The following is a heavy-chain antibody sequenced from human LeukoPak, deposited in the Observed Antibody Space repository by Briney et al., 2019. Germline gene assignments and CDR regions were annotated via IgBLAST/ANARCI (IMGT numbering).Heavy chain of an antibody. CDR1: GGSISSYY. Sequence: PSETLSLTCTVSGGSISSYYLNWIRQSPGKGLEWIGYMFYTGSTDYNPSLKSRVTMSVDTSKNQLSLKLGSVTAAGTAVYYCAKGASIHGGIVDYWGQGTLVTVSS. CDR2: MFYTGST. CDR3: AKGASIHGGIVDY. D-gene: IGHD4-23*01. J-gene: IGHJ4*02. V-gene: IGHV4-59*01.